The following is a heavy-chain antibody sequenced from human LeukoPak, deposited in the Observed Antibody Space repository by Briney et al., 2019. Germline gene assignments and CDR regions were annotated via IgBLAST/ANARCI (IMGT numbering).Heavy chain of an antibody. V-gene: IGHV4-4*07. J-gene: IGHJ4*02. CDR2: IYSSGST. CDR3: ARASPNYDVMTGYFDY. D-gene: IGHD3-9*01. CDR1: GGSISSYY. Sequence: SETLSLTFTVSGGSISSYYWSWIRQPAGKGLEWIGRIYSSGSTSYNPSLKSRVTMSVDTSKNQVSLKLNSATAADTAVYYCARASPNYDVMTGYFDYWGQGTLVTVSS.